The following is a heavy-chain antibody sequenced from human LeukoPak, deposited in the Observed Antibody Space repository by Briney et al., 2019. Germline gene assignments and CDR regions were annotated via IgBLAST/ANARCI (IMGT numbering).Heavy chain of an antibody. D-gene: IGHD2-2*01. V-gene: IGHV1-18*01. J-gene: IGHJ6*03. CDR2: ISAYNGNT. Sequence: ASVKVSCXASGYTFTSYGISWVRQAPGQGLEWMGWISAYNGNTNYAQKLQGRVTMTTDTSTSTAYMELRSLRSDDTAVYYCARGRVCSSTSCLPYYYYYMDVWGKGTTVTVSS. CDR1: GYTFTSYG. CDR3: ARGRVCSSTSCLPYYYYYMDV.